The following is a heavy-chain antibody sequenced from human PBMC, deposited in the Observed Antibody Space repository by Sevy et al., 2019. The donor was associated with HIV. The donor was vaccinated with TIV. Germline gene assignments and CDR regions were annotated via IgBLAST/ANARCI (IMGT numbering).Heavy chain of an antibody. D-gene: IGHD3-3*01. J-gene: IGHJ4*01. CDR2: INQDGGAK. Sequence: GGSLRLSCAASGFTLSTTWMTWVRQAPGKGLELVANINQDGGAKYYVDSVKGRFTISRDNTKNSLYLQMRSLRVEDTAVYYCTTSFGVIAGDDFDYWGQGTLVTVSS. CDR3: TTSFGVIAGDDFDY. CDR1: GFTLSTTW. V-gene: IGHV3-7*01.